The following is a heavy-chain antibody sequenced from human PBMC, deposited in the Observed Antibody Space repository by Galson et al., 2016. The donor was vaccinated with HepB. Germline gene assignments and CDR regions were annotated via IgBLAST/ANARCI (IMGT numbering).Heavy chain of an antibody. CDR3: VQGSTAPAV. V-gene: IGHV3-23*01. CDR1: GFSFRIYG. CDR2: ISRSGDST. Sequence: SLRLSCAASGFSFRIYGMHWVRQAPGKGLEVVSSISRSGDSTDYADSVKGRFTISRDNSKNTLSLQMNSLTADDTAIYYCVQGSTAPAVWGKGTTVTVSS. D-gene: IGHD1-26*01. J-gene: IGHJ6*04.